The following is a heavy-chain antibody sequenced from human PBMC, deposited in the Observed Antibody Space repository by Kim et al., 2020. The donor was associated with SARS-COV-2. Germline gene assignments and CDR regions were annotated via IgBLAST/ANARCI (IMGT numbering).Heavy chain of an antibody. Sequence: GSLRLSCAASGFTFSDYYMSWIRQAPGKGLEWVSYISSSGSTIYYADSVKGRFTISRDNAKNSLYLQMNSLRAEDTAVYYCARDRVVRGVTRDYYYYGMDVWGQGTTVTVSS. CDR2: ISSSGSTI. CDR3: ARDRVVRGVTRDYYYYGMDV. J-gene: IGHJ6*02. D-gene: IGHD3-10*01. V-gene: IGHV3-11*04. CDR1: GFTFSDYY.